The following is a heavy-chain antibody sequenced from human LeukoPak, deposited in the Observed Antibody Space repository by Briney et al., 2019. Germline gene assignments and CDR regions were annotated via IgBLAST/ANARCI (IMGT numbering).Heavy chain of an antibody. Sequence: GASVKVSCKASGYTFTSYDINWVRQATGQGLEWMGWMNPNSGNTGYAQKFQGRVTMTRNTSISTAYMELGSLRSEDTAVYYCARRKIHSGYDWVFDYWGQGTLVTVSS. CDR3: ARRKIHSGYDWVFDY. D-gene: IGHD5-12*01. CDR1: GYTFTSYD. CDR2: MNPNSGNT. V-gene: IGHV1-8*01. J-gene: IGHJ4*02.